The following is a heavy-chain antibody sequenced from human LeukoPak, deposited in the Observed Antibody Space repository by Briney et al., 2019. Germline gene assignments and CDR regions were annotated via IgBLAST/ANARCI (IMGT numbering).Heavy chain of an antibody. V-gene: IGHV3-7*03. J-gene: IGHJ3*02. Sequence: GGSLRLSCAASGFTFSSYWMSWVRQAPGKGLEWVANIKQDGSEKYYVDSVKGRFTISRDNAKYSLYLQMNSLRAEDTAVYYCARVGRDGYNPAHAFDIWGQGTMVTVSS. CDR2: IKQDGSEK. CDR1: GFTFSSYW. D-gene: IGHD5-24*01. CDR3: ARVGRDGYNPAHAFDI.